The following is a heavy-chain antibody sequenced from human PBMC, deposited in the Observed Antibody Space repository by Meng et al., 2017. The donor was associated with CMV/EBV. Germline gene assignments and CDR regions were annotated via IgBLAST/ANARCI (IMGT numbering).Heavy chain of an antibody. Sequence: GESLTISCAASGFTFSSYEMNWVRQAPGKGLEWVSYISSSGSTTYYADSVKGRFTISRDNAKNSLYLQMNSLRAEDTAVYYCARDGPVLRFLEWLSPFDYWGQGTLVTVSS. CDR1: GFTFSSYE. D-gene: IGHD3-3*01. V-gene: IGHV3-48*03. CDR3: ARDGPVLRFLEWLSPFDY. J-gene: IGHJ4*02. CDR2: ISSSGSTT.